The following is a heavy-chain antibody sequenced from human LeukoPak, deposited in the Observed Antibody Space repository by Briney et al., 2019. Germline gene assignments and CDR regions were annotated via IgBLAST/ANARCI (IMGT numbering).Heavy chain of an antibody. D-gene: IGHD7-27*01. Sequence: GGSLRLSCAASGFTFDDYGMSWVRQAPGKGLEWVSGINWNGGSTGYADSVKGRFTISRDNAKNSLYLQMNSLRAEDTALYYCARAGDSYYYYYMDVWGKGTTVTISS. CDR2: INWNGGST. V-gene: IGHV3-20*04. CDR1: GFTFDDYG. CDR3: ARAGDSYYYYYMDV. J-gene: IGHJ6*03.